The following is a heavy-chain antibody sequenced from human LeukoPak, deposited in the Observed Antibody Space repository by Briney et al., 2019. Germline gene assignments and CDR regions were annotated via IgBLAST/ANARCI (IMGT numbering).Heavy chain of an antibody. CDR1: GGSISSSSYY. J-gene: IGHJ4*02. Sequence: SETLSLTCIVSGGSISSSSYYWGWIRQPPGKGLEWIGSIYYSGSTYYNPSLKSRVTTSVDTSKNQFSLKLSSVTAADTAVYYCARLFGKATTIYYFDYWGQGTLVTVSS. D-gene: IGHD3-3*01. CDR2: IYYSGST. CDR3: ARLFGKATTIYYFDY. V-gene: IGHV4-39*01.